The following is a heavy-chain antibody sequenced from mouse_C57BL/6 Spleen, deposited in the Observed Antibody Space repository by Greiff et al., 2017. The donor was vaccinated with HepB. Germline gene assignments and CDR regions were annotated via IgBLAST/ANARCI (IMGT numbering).Heavy chain of an antibody. CDR2: INYDGSST. CDR3: ARGDYSNYGSFAY. V-gene: IGHV5-16*01. CDR1: GFTFSDYY. J-gene: IGHJ3*01. Sequence: DVMLVESEGGLVQPGSSMKLSCTASGFTFSDYYMAWVRQVPEKGLEWVANINYDGSSTYYLDSLKSRFIISRDNAKNILYLQMSSLKSEDTATYYCARGDYSNYGSFAYWGQGTLVTVSA. D-gene: IGHD2-5*01.